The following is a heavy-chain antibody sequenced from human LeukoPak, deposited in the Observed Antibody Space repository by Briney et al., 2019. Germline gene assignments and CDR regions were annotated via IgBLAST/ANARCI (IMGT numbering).Heavy chain of an antibody. CDR2: IYYSGST. CDR3: ARDPGGYNYVPYYYGMDV. D-gene: IGHD5-24*01. Sequence: SETLSLTCTVSGGPISTTNYYWAWIRQPPGKGLEWIGYIYYSGSTNYNPSLKSRVTISVDTSKNQFSLKLSSVTAADTAVYYCARDPGGYNYVPYYYGMDVWGQGTTVTVSS. V-gene: IGHV4-61*01. J-gene: IGHJ6*02. CDR1: GGPISTTNYY.